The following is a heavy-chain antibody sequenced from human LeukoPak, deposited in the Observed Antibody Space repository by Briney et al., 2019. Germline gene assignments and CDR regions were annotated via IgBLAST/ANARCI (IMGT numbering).Heavy chain of an antibody. CDR2: IYYSGST. CDR3: VTYYFDSSGPKKNY. V-gene: IGHV4-30-4*01. Sequence: PSETLSLTCTVSGGSISSGDYYWSWIRQPPGKGLEWVGYIYYSGSTYHNPSLKSRVTISVDTCKNQFSLKLSSVTAADTAVDYCVTYYFDSSGPKKNYWGQGTLVTVSS. D-gene: IGHD3-22*01. CDR1: GGSISSGDYY. J-gene: IGHJ4*02.